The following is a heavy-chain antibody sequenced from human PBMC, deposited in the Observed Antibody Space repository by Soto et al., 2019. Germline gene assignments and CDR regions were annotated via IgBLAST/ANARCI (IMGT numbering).Heavy chain of an antibody. J-gene: IGHJ5*02. V-gene: IGHV4-59*01. D-gene: IGHD6-19*01. Sequence: SEPLSLTCTVSGGSISSYYWSWIRQPPGKGLEWIGYMYYSGSTNYNPSLKSRVTISVDTSKNQFSLKLSSVTAAETAVYYCGRTVLAGKGSWFDPWGQGTLVTVSS. CDR2: MYYSGST. CDR1: GGSISSYY. CDR3: GRTVLAGKGSWFDP.